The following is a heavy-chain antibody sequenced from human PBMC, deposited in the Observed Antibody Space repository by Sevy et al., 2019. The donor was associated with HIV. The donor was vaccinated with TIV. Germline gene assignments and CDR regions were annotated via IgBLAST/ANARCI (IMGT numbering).Heavy chain of an antibody. D-gene: IGHD3-10*01. Sequence: GGSLRLSCAASGFTFSTYAMTWVRQAPGKGLEWDSVISLSGGDTYYANSVKGRFTISRDNSKNTLYLQMNSLTAEDTAVYYCAKDRVSGTYYTGDFDYWGQGTLVTVSS. V-gene: IGHV3-23*01. CDR3: AKDRVSGTYYTGDFDY. J-gene: IGHJ4*02. CDR1: GFTFSTYA. CDR2: ISLSGGDT.